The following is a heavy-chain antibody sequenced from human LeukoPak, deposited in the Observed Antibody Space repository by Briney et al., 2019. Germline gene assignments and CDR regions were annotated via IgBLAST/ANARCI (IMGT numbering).Heavy chain of an antibody. V-gene: IGHV4-59*12. D-gene: IGHD3-16*01. CDR1: GGSISSYY. CDR2: IYYSGST. Sequence: PSETLSLTCTVSGGSISSYYWSWIRQPPGKGLEWIGYIYYSGSTYYNPSLKSRVTISVDTSKNQFSLKLSSVTAADTAVYYCATYAVWGSYFDYWGQGTLVTVSS. CDR3: ATYAVWGSYFDY. J-gene: IGHJ4*02.